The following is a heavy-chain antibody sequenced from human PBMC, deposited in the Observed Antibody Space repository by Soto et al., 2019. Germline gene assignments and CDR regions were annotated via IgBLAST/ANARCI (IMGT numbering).Heavy chain of an antibody. CDR3: ARGEYGELLFDY. CDR1: GYTFTSYG. CDR2: INPSGGST. Sequence: ASVKVSCKASGYTFTSYGISWVRQAPGQGLEWMGIINPSGGSTSYAQKFQGRVTMTRDTSTSTAYMELRSLRSDDTAVYYCARGEYGELLFDYWGQGTLVTVSS. V-gene: IGHV1-46*01. D-gene: IGHD3-10*01. J-gene: IGHJ4*02.